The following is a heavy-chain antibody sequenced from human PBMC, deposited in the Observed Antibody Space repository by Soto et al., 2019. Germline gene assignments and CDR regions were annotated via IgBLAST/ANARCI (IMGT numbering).Heavy chain of an antibody. CDR3: TGEVASGY. CDR1: GFTVSTYG. D-gene: IGHD2-8*02. V-gene: IGHV3-30*03. J-gene: IGHJ4*02. CDR2: ISRDGGTK. Sequence: QVHLVESGGGVVQPGRSLRLSCAVSGFTVSTYGMHWVRQAPGKGLEGVAVISRDGGTKFYADSVKGRFTISRDNSRNTLFLEMNSLRGDDMAVYYCTGEVASGYWGQGTLVTVSS.